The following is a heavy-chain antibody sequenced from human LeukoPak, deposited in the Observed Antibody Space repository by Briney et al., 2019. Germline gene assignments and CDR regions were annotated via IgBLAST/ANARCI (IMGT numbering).Heavy chain of an antibody. CDR2: IYYSGST. J-gene: IGHJ4*02. V-gene: IGHV4-39*01. CDR1: GGSISSSSYY. CDR3: ARASGSYSDYFDY. Sequence: SETLSLTCTVSGGSISSSSYYWGWIRHPPGKGLEWIGSIYYSGSTYYNPSLKIRVTISVDTSKNQFSLKLSAVTAAYTSVYYCARASGSYSDYFDYWGQGTLVTVSS. D-gene: IGHD1-26*01.